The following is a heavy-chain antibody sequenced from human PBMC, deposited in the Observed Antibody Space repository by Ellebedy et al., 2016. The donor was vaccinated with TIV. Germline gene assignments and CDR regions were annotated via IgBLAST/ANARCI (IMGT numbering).Heavy chain of an antibody. D-gene: IGHD3-22*01. Sequence: GESLKISXAASGFTFSSYAMSWVRQAPGKGLEWVSAISGSGGSTYYADSVKGRFTISRDNSKNTLYLQMNSLRAEDTAVYYCAKDLGYYDSSGPGANWGQGTLVTVSS. CDR2: ISGSGGST. J-gene: IGHJ4*02. V-gene: IGHV3-23*01. CDR3: AKDLGYYDSSGPGAN. CDR1: GFTFSSYA.